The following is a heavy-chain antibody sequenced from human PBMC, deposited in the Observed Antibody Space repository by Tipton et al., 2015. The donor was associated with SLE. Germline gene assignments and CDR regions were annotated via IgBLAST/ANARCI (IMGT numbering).Heavy chain of an antibody. CDR1: GDSVSRSTAA. CDR2: TYYRSRWYY. Sequence: LVKPTQTLSVTCAISGDSVSRSTAAWSWIRQSPSRGLEWLARTYYRSRWYYDYALSVKSRIAVNIDTSTNQFSLQLKSVTPEDTAVYYCARDADSSNWSLDSGGQGVLVTVSS. D-gene: IGHD6-13*01. J-gene: IGHJ4*02. V-gene: IGHV6-1*01. CDR3: ARDADSSNWSLDS.